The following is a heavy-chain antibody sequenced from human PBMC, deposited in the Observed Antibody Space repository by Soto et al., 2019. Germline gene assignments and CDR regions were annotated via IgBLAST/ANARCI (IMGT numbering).Heavy chain of an antibody. V-gene: IGHV1-69*13. CDR1: GGTFSSYA. J-gene: IGHJ5*02. Sequence: SVKVSCKASGGTFSSYAISWVRQAPGQGLEWMGGIIPIFGTANYAQKFQGRVTITADESTSTAYMELSSLRSEDTAVYYCARAYCGGDCYSGNWFDPWGQGTLVTVSS. CDR2: IIPIFGTA. D-gene: IGHD2-21*02. CDR3: ARAYCGGDCYSGNWFDP.